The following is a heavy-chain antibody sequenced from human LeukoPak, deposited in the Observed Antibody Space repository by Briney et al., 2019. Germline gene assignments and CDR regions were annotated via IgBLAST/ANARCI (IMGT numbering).Heavy chain of an antibody. CDR1: GFTFSSYA. J-gene: IGHJ4*02. CDR2: ISGSGGDT. D-gene: IGHD6-19*01. Sequence: PGGSLRLSCAASGFTFSSYAIYWVGQAPGKGLEWVSGISGSGGDTYFADSVKGRFTISRDNSKNTVFLQVDSLRAEDTAVYYCATTTAGYSSGRYPGWPVDYRGQGTLVTVSS. CDR3: ATTTAGYSSGRYPGWPVDY. V-gene: IGHV3-23*01.